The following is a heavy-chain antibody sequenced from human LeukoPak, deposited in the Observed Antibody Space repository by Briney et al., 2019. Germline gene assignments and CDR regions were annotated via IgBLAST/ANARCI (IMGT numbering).Heavy chain of an antibody. J-gene: IGHJ4*02. CDR1: GXSVTSNC. D-gene: IGHD1-14*01. V-gene: IGHV5-51*01. CDR2: IYPDDSET. CDR3: ARGRLGIRDFDY. Sequence: PGESLKISFKGSGXSVTSNCIGWVRQMPGKGLEWMGIIYPDDSETRYSPSFQGQVTISADKSISTAYLQWSSLKASDTAMYYCARGRLGIRDFDYWGQGTLVTVSS.